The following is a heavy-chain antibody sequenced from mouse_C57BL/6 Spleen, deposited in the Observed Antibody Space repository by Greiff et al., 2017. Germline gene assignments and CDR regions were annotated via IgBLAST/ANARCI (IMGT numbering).Heavy chain of an antibody. CDR1: GYSFTDYN. V-gene: IGHV1-39*01. J-gene: IGHJ2*01. CDR2: LNPYYGTT. Sequence: VQLKESGPELVKPGASVKISCKASGYSFTDYNMNWVKQSNGKSLEWIGVLNPYYGTTSYNQKFKGKATLTVDQSSSTAYMQLNSLTSEDSAVXYYARDSYYFDYWGQGTTLTVSS. CDR3: ARDSYYFDY.